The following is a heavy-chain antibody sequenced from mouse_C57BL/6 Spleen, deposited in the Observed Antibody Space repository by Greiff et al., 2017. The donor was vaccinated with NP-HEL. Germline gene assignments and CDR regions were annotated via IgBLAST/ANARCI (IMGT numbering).Heavy chain of an antibody. J-gene: IGHJ4*01. Sequence: VQLQQSGPELVKPGASVKISCKASGYAFSSSWMNWVKQRPGKGLEWIGRIYPGDGDTNYNGKFKGKATLTADKSSSTAYMQLSSLTSEDSAVYFCARKRGYDYDVDYYAMDYWGQRTSVTVSS. CDR1: GYAFSSSW. V-gene: IGHV1-82*01. CDR2: IYPGDGDT. CDR3: ARKRGYDYDVDYYAMDY. D-gene: IGHD2-4*01.